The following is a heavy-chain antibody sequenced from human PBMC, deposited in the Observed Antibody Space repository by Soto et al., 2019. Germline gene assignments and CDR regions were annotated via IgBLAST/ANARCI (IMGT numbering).Heavy chain of an antibody. CDR2: IYGGGTT. J-gene: IGHJ4*02. D-gene: IGHD6-19*01. CDR3: VQTTGWPGFDF. V-gene: IGHV3-53*01. CDR1: GFTVSSKY. Sequence: EVQLVESGGGLIQPGGSLRLSCAASGFTVSSKYMTWVRQAPGKGLEWVSVIYGGGTTYYADSVKGRFTISRENSKTTLYLQVNGLRAEDTAVYYCVQTTGWPGFDFWGQGTLVTVSS.